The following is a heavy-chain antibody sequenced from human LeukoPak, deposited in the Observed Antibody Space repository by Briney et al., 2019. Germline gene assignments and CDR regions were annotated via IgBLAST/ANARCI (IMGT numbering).Heavy chain of an antibody. J-gene: IGHJ4*02. CDR2: IIPILGIA. CDR1: GGTFSSYT. Sequence: SVKVSCKASGGTFSSYTISWVRQAPGQGLEWMGRIIPILGIANYALKFQGRVTITADKSTSTAYMELSSLRSEDTAVYYCARSPYYYDSSGYYVDYWGQGTLVTVSS. V-gene: IGHV1-69*02. D-gene: IGHD3-22*01. CDR3: ARSPYYYDSSGYYVDY.